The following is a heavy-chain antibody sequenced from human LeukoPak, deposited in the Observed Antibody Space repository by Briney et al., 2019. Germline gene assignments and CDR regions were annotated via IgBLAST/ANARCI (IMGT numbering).Heavy chain of an antibody. Sequence: PGGSLRLSCAASGFTFSSYAMSWVRQAPGKGLEWVSAISGSGGSTYYADSVKGRFTISRDKSKNTLYLQMNSLRAEDTAVYYCARGHLYTQVERKYYFDYWGQGTLVTVSS. D-gene: IGHD2-2*02. V-gene: IGHV3-23*01. J-gene: IGHJ4*02. CDR2: ISGSGGST. CDR3: ARGHLYTQVERKYYFDY. CDR1: GFTFSSYA.